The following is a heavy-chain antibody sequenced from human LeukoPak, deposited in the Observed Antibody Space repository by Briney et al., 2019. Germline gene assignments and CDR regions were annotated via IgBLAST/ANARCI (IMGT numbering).Heavy chain of an antibody. CDR2: DGSVK. CDR3: ARAGGSGSYPYYYYGMDV. D-gene: IGHD3-10*01. J-gene: IGHJ6*02. V-gene: IGHV3-7*04. Sequence: DGSVKHYVDSVKGRFTISRDNAQNSLYLQMNSLRAGDTAVYYCARAGGSGSYPYYYYGMDVWGQGTTVTVSS.